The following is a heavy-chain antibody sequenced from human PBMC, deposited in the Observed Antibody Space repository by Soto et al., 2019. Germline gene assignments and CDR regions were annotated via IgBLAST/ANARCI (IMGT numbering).Heavy chain of an antibody. CDR3: ARSAVAITSVGYFDY. CDR1: GYSISSSNW. V-gene: IGHV4-28*01. Sequence: QVQLQESGPGLVKPSDTLSLTCAVSGYSISSSNWWGWIRQPPRKGLEWIGYIYYSGSTYYNPSLKSRVTMSVDMSKKQFSLKLSSVTAVDTAVYYCARSAVAITSVGYFDYWGQGTLLTVSS. J-gene: IGHJ4*02. CDR2: IYYSGST. D-gene: IGHD3-22*01.